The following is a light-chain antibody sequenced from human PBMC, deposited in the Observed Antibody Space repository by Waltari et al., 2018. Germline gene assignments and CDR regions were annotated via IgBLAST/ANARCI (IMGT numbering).Light chain of an antibody. Sequence: QSALTQPASVSGHPGQSIPISCTATISDVTSSNYASCYQRHSGKAPKLLIFDVTNRPSGTSNRFSGSKSGNTASLTISGLQAEDEADYFCASYTTSNNRVFGGGTRLTVL. J-gene: IGLJ3*02. V-gene: IGLV2-14*03. CDR2: DVT. CDR3: ASYTTSNNRV. CDR1: ISDVTSSNY.